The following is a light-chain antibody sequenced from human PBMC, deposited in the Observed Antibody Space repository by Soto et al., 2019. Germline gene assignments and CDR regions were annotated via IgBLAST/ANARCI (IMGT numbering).Light chain of an antibody. CDR1: QSVGAN. CDR2: DAS. Sequence: EIVLTQSPATLSLSPGARATLSCRASQSVGANLAWYQQKPGQAPRLLIWDASSRATGIPARFSGSGSGTEFTLTISSLEPEDFAVYLCQNRTNWPAVGGGTKVEIK. V-gene: IGKV3-11*01. CDR3: QNRTNWPA. J-gene: IGKJ4*01.